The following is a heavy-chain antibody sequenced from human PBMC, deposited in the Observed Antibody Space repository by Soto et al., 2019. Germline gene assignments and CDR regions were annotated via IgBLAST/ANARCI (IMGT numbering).Heavy chain of an antibody. V-gene: IGHV1-3*01. CDR2: INANNGNP. D-gene: IGHD6-13*01. CDR3: VVSRGWWAFHS. Sequence: QVLLVQSGAEVKKPGASVQISCKASGYTFTTYDMHWVRQAPGQRLEWMGSINANNGNPKYSQRFQGRATFTRDTSATTGYMDLRSLISEDTAVYYCVVSRGWWAFHSWGQGNLVTVSS. J-gene: IGHJ4*02. CDR1: GYTFTTYD.